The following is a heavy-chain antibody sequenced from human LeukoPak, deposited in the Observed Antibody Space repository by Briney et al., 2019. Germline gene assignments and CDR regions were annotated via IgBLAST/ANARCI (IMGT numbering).Heavy chain of an antibody. CDR2: INPNSGGT. CDR3: ARDWGYYYDSSGYVAFDI. CDR1: GYTFTGYY. D-gene: IGHD3-22*01. Sequence: GASVKVPCKASGYTFTGYYIHWVRQAPGQGLEWMGWINPNSGGTNYAQKFQGRVTMTRDTSISTAYMELSRLRSDDTAVYYCARDWGYYYDSSGYVAFDIWGQGTMVTVSS. V-gene: IGHV1-2*02. J-gene: IGHJ3*02.